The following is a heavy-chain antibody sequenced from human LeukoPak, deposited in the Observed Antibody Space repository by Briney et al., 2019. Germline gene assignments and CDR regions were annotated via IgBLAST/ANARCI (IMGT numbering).Heavy chain of an antibody. Sequence: PGGSLRLSCAASGFTFSSYGMHGVRQAPGKGLEWVAFIRYDGSNKYYADSVKGRFTISRDNSKNTLYLQMNSLRAEDTAVYYCAKDLRTGYYYDNSGYYYPGAFDIWGQGTMVTVSS. D-gene: IGHD3-22*01. J-gene: IGHJ3*02. CDR1: GFTFSSYG. CDR3: AKDLRTGYYYDNSGYYYPGAFDI. V-gene: IGHV3-30*02. CDR2: IRYDGSNK.